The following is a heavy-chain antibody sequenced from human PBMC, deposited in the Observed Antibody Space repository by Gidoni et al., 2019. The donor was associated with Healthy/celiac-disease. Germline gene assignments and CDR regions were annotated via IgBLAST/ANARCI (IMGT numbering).Heavy chain of an antibody. V-gene: IGHV3-74*01. CDR2: INSDGSST. CDR3: AREGCSGGSCYRDYYYYGMDV. CDR1: GFTFSSYW. D-gene: IGHD2-15*01. J-gene: IGHJ6*02. Sequence: EVQLVESGGGLVQPGGSLRLSCAASGFTFSSYWMHWVRQAPGKGLVWVSRINSDGSSTSYADSVKGRFTISRDNAKNTLYLQMNSLRAEDTAVYYCAREGCSGGSCYRDYYYYGMDVWGQGTTVTVSS.